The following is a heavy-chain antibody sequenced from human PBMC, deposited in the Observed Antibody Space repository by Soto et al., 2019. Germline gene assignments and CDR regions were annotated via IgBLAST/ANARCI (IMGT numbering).Heavy chain of an antibody. D-gene: IGHD6-19*01. CDR2: IYYSGST. J-gene: IGHJ6*02. CDR3: ARGAVAGNYYYYSGMDV. CDR1: GGSVSSGSYY. V-gene: IGHV4-61*01. Sequence: SETLSLTCTVSGGSVSSGSYYWSWIRQPPGKGLEWIGYIYYSGSTNYNPSLKSRVTISVDTAKTQFSLKLSSVTAADTAVYYCARGAVAGNYYYYSGMDVWGQGTTVTVSS.